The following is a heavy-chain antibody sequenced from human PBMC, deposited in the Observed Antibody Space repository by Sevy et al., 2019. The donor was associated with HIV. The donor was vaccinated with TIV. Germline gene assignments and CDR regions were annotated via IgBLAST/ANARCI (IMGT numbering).Heavy chain of an antibody. CDR3: ARAYCGGDCYSGEYDY. J-gene: IGHJ4*02. D-gene: IGHD2-21*02. CDR2: ISYDGNNK. CDR1: GFTFSSYA. Sequence: GGSLRLSCAASGFTFSSYAMHWVRQAPGKGLEWVAVISYDGNNKYYADSVKGRFTISRDNSKNTLYLQMNSLRAEDTALSYCARAYCGGDCYSGEYDYWGQGTLVTVSS. V-gene: IGHV3-30-3*01.